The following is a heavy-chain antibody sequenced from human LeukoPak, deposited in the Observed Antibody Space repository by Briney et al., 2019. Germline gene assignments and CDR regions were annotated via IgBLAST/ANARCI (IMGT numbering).Heavy chain of an antibody. D-gene: IGHD3-22*01. CDR1: GGSISSGGSY. J-gene: IGHJ3*02. CDR2: IYYSGST. V-gene: IGHV4-31*03. Sequence: SQTLSLTCTVSGGSISSGGSYWSWIRQHPGKGLEWIGYIYYSGSTYYNPSLKSRVTISVDTSKNQFSLKLSSVTAADTAVYYCARDLADSSGYPPDAFDIWGQGTMVTVSS. CDR3: ARDLADSSGYPPDAFDI.